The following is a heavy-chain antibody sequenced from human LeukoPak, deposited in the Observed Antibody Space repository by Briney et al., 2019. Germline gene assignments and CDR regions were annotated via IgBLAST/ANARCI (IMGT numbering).Heavy chain of an antibody. CDR2: ISGSGDRT. Sequence: PGGSLRLSCAASGFSFNTYGMTWVRQAPGKGLEWVSAISGSGDRTFYADSVKGRFTVSRDSFKNTLSLQMNSLRAEDTAIYHCAKVRVQWWYFDLWGRGTLVTVSS. CDR1: GFSFNTYG. D-gene: IGHD6-19*01. J-gene: IGHJ2*01. CDR3: AKVRVQWWYFDL. V-gene: IGHV3-23*01.